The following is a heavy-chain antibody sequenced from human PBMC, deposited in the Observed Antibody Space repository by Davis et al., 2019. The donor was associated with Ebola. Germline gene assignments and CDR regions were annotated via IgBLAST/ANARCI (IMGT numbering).Heavy chain of an antibody. CDR2: ISGSGSTI. CDR1: GFTLSDHY. Sequence: GGSLRLSCAASGFTLSDHYMSWIRQAPGKGLEWISHISGSGSTIFYADSVKGRFTISRDIASNSVYLQMDSLKAGDTAVYFCAVGGLRGNPYYFDSWGQGTLVTVSS. J-gene: IGHJ4*02. CDR3: AVGGLRGNPYYFDS. D-gene: IGHD3-16*01. V-gene: IGHV3-11*01.